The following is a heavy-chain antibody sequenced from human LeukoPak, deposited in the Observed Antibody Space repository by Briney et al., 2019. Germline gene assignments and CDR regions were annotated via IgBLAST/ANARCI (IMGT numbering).Heavy chain of an antibody. CDR3: AKDGGVAATDYYYYGMDV. CDR1: GFTFSSYG. J-gene: IGHJ6*02. CDR2: ISYDGSNK. V-gene: IGHV3-30*18. Sequence: PGRSLRPSCAASGFTFSSYGMHWVRQAPGKGLEWVAVISYDGSNKYYADSVKGRFTISRDNSKNTLYLQMNSLRAEDTAVYYCAKDGGVAATDYYYYGMDVWGQGTTVTVSS. D-gene: IGHD2-15*01.